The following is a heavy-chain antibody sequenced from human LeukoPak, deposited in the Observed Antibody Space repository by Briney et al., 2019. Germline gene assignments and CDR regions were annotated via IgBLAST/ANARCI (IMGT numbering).Heavy chain of an antibody. Sequence: GGSLRLSCAASGFTFSSYSMNWVRQAPGKGLEWVSSISSSSSYIYYADSVKGRFTISRDNAKNSLYLQMNSLRAEDTAVYYCARMGGSSSPPDYWGQGTLVTVSS. CDR3: ARMGGSSSPPDY. V-gene: IGHV3-21*01. CDR2: ISSSSSYI. D-gene: IGHD6-13*01. CDR1: GFTFSSYS. J-gene: IGHJ4*02.